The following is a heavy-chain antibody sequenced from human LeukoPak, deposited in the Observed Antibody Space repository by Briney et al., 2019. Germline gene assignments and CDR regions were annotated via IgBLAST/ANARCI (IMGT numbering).Heavy chain of an antibody. J-gene: IGHJ3*02. CDR3: AREQWAEDDALDI. Sequence: QPGRSLRLSCAASGFPFSGYGMHWVRQAPGKGLEWVAVIWFDGSNAYYLDSVKGRFTISRDNSKNMVYLQMNSLRVEDTAVYYCAREQWAEDDALDIWGLGTMVTVSS. CDR1: GFPFSGYG. D-gene: IGHD2-8*01. CDR2: IWFDGSNA. V-gene: IGHV3-33*01.